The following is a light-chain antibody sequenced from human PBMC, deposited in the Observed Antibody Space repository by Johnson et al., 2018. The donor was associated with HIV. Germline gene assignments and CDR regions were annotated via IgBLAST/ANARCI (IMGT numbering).Light chain of an antibody. CDR1: SSNVGSSF. Sequence: QSVLTQPPSVSAAPGQTVTISCSGSSSNVGSSFVSWYRQVPGTAPKLLIYDNNKRPSGIPGRFSGSKSGTSATLGITGLQTGDEADYYCGTWDSSLSLYVFGTGTKVTVL. CDR3: GTWDSSLSLYV. CDR2: DNN. J-gene: IGLJ1*01. V-gene: IGLV1-51*01.